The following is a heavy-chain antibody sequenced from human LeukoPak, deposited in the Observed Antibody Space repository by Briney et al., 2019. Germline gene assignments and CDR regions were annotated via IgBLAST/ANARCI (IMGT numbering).Heavy chain of an antibody. CDR3: ARTVVVVIYYFDY. D-gene: IGHD3-22*01. J-gene: IGHJ4*02. V-gene: IGHV4-39*01. CDR2: IYYNGST. CDR1: GGSISSSSYY. Sequence: PSETLSLTCTVSGGSISSSSYYWGWTRQPPGKGLEWIGSIYYNGSTYYNPSLKRRVTISVDTSKNQFSLKLISVTAADTAVYYCARTVVVVIYYFDYWGQGTLVTVSS.